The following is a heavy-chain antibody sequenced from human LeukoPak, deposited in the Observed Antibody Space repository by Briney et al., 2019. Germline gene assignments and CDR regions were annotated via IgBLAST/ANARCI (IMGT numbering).Heavy chain of an antibody. J-gene: IGHJ4*02. CDR3: ARVGATYYYDSSGYRSVYFDY. Sequence: GGSLRLSCAASALIVSSNYMSWVRQAPGKGLEWVANIKQDGSEKYYVDSVKGRFTISRDNAKNSLYLQMNSLRAEDTAVYYCARVGATYYYDSSGYRSVYFDYWGQGTLVTVSS. V-gene: IGHV3-7*01. D-gene: IGHD3-22*01. CDR2: IKQDGSEK. CDR1: ALIVSSNY.